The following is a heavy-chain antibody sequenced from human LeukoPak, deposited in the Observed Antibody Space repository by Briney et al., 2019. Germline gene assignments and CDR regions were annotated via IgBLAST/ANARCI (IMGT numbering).Heavy chain of an antibody. V-gene: IGHV3-21*01. CDR2: MGISSSYI. Sequence: GGSLRLSCAASGFTLSSYSMSWVRQAPGKGLEWVSSMGISSSYIYYADSVKGRFTISRDNARNSLYLQMNSLRAEDTAVYYCARDQYYDILTGYCGYWGQGTLVTVSS. J-gene: IGHJ4*02. D-gene: IGHD3-9*01. CDR1: GFTLSSYS. CDR3: ARDQYYDILTGYCGY.